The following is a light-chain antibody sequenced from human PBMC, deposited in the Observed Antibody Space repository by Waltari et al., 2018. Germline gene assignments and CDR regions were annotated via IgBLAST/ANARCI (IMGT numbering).Light chain of an antibody. CDR2: AAS. CDR1: QSISCS. Sequence: DIQMTQSPSSLSASVGDRVTITCRASQSISCSLNWYQQKPGKAPKLLIYAASSLQRGVPSRFSGSASGTYFTLTISSLQPEDFATYYCLQTYSTPLTFGGGTNVDIK. J-gene: IGKJ4*01. CDR3: LQTYSTPLT. V-gene: IGKV1-39*01.